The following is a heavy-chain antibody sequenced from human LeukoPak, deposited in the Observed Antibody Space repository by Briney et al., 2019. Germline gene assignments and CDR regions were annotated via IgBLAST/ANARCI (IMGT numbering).Heavy chain of an antibody. CDR2: IIPIFGTA. CDR1: GGTFSSYA. J-gene: IGHJ6*02. CDR3: ARGKGMGPPRTYYYYGMDV. D-gene: IGHD1-26*01. V-gene: IGHV1-69*13. Sequence: ASVKVSFKASGGTFSSYAISWVRQAPGQGLEWMGGIIPIFGTANYAQKFQGRVTITADESTSTAYMELSSLRSEDTAVYYCARGKGMGPPRTYYYYGMDVWGQGTTVTVSS.